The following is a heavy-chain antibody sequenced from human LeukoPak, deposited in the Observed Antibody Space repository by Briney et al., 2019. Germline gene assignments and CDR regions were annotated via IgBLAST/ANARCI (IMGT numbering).Heavy chain of an antibody. CDR3: ARLRFGELSYFDY. V-gene: IGHV5-51*01. CDR2: IYPGDSDT. Sequence: ASLKLSCKGSGYSFTSYWIGWVRQMPGKGLEWMGVIYPGDSDTRYNPSFQGQVTISADKSISTAYLQWSSLKASDTAMYYCARLRFGELSYFDYWGQGTLVTVSS. J-gene: IGHJ4*02. D-gene: IGHD3-10*01. CDR1: GYSFTSYW.